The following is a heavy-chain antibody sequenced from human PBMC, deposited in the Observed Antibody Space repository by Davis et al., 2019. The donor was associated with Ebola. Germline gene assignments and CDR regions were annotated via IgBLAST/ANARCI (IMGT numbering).Heavy chain of an antibody. V-gene: IGHV1-18*01. Sequence: ASVKVSCKASGGTFSSYATSWLRQAPGQGLEWMGWISAYNGNTNYAQKLQGRVTMTTDTSTSTAYMELRSLRSDDTAVYYCERGDCSGGSCYSSDIWGQGTMVTVSS. J-gene: IGHJ3*02. D-gene: IGHD2-15*01. CDR2: ISAYNGNT. CDR3: ERGDCSGGSCYSSDI. CDR1: GGTFSSYA.